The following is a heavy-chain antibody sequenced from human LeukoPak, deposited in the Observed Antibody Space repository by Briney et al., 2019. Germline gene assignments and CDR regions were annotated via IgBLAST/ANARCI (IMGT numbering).Heavy chain of an antibody. D-gene: IGHD3-22*01. Sequence: PSETLSLTCAVYGGSFSGYYWSWIRQPPGEGLEWIGEINHSGSTNYNPSLKSRVTISVDTSKNQFSLKVSSVSAADTAVYYCATYSLAYDSSGYYSPLRYYYYMDVWGKGTTVTVSS. CDR2: INHSGST. V-gene: IGHV4-34*01. CDR3: ATYSLAYDSSGYYSPLRYYYYMDV. CDR1: GGSFSGYY. J-gene: IGHJ6*03.